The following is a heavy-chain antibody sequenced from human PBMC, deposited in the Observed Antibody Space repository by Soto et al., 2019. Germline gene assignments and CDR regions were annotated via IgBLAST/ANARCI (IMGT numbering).Heavy chain of an antibody. CDR2: ISSSSSYI. CDR1: GFTFSSYS. J-gene: IGHJ6*02. Sequence: PGGSLRLSCAASGFTFSSYSMNWVRQAPGKGLEWVSSISSSSSYIYYADSVKGRFTISRDNAKNSLYLQMNSLRAEDTAVYYCARDLLTTVTSYYYYGMDVWGQGTTVPVSS. V-gene: IGHV3-21*01. CDR3: ARDLLTTVTSYYYYGMDV. D-gene: IGHD4-17*01.